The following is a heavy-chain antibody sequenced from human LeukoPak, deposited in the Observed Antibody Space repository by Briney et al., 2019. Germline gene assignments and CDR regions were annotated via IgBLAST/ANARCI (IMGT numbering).Heavy chain of an antibody. CDR1: GESFSGYY. J-gene: IGHJ5*02. Sequence: SETLSPTCTVYGESFSGYYWSWIRQPPGKGLEWIGEINHSGSTDYNPSLKSRVTISVDTSKNQFSLKLTSVTAADTAVYYCARGLGIFGVSWFDPWGQGTLVTVSS. V-gene: IGHV4-34*01. CDR2: INHSGST. CDR3: ARGLGIFGVSWFDP. D-gene: IGHD3-3*01.